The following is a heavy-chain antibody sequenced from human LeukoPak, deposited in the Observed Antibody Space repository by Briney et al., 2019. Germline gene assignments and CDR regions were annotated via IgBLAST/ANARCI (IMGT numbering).Heavy chain of an antibody. V-gene: IGHV3-15*01. CDR3: TTHILTGDFDY. Sequence: PGGSLRLSCAASELTFTNAWMSWVRQAPGKGLEWVGRVKGKADGGTTGYAAPVKGRFTISRDDSSNTMYLQMSSLKTEDTAMYYCTTHILTGDFDYWGQGTLVTVSS. D-gene: IGHD7-27*01. CDR2: VKGKADGGTT. J-gene: IGHJ4*02. CDR1: ELTFTNAW.